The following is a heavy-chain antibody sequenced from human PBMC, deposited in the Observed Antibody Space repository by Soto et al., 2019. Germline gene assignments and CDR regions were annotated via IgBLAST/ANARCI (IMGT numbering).Heavy chain of an antibody. CDR1: GFTFSDYW. J-gene: IGHJ6*03. CDR2: IKNDSSEK. V-gene: IGHV3-7*02. CDR3: ARGEGGIAARPHYMDV. D-gene: IGHD6-6*01. Sequence: GGSLRLSCAASGFTFSDYWMNWVRQAPGKGLEWVANIKNDSSEKYYAGSVEGRFTISRDNAKNSVYLQMNSLRAEDTAVYYCARGEGGIAARPHYMDVWGKGTTVTVSS.